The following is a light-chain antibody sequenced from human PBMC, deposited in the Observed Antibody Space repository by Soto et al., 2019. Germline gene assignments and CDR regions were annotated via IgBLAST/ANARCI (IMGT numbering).Light chain of an antibody. V-gene: IGKV1-5*03. Sequence: DIQVTQSPSTLSASVGDRVTITCRASQSISDWLAWYQQRSGKAPKLLIYKASSLQSGVPPRFSGSGSGTEFTLTISSLQPDDFATYYCQQYNRFPYTFGQGTKLEIK. CDR1: QSISDW. CDR2: KAS. CDR3: QQYNRFPYT. J-gene: IGKJ2*01.